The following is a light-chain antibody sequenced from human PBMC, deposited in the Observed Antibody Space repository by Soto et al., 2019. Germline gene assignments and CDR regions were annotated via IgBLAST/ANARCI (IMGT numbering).Light chain of an antibody. V-gene: IGKV3-15*01. Sequence: EIVMTQSPATLSVSPGERATLSCRASQSLSSNLAWYQQKPGQAPRLLIYGASTRATGIPARFSGSGSGTEFTLTISSLQSEDFAVYYCHHYKNRSPYTFGQGTKLEI. CDR3: HHYKNRSPYT. CDR2: GAS. J-gene: IGKJ2*01. CDR1: QSLSSN.